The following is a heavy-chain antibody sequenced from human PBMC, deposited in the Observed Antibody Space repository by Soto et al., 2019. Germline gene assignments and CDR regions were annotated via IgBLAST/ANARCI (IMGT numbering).Heavy chain of an antibody. CDR1: GGXISSSSYY. CDR3: ARHTGERRITMIVVVPYYFDY. CDR2: IYYSGST. Sequence: SETLSLTCTVSGGXISSSSYYWGWIRQPPGKGLEWIGSIYYSGSTYYNPSLKSRVTISVDTSKNQFSLKLSSVTAADTAVYYCARHTGERRITMIVVVPYYFDYWGQGTLVTVSS. D-gene: IGHD3-22*01. J-gene: IGHJ4*02. V-gene: IGHV4-39*01.